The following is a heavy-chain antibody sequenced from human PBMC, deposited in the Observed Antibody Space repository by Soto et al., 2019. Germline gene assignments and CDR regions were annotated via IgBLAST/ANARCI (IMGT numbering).Heavy chain of an antibody. Sequence: GGSLRLSCAASGFTFSSYSMSWVRQAPGKGLEWVSAISGSGGTTYYADSVKGRFTFSRDNSKNTLYLQMNSLRAEDTAVYYCAKTANGWFSAFDIWGQGTMVTVSS. CDR2: ISGSGGTT. J-gene: IGHJ3*02. CDR3: AKTANGWFSAFDI. CDR1: GFTFSSYS. V-gene: IGHV3-23*01. D-gene: IGHD6-19*01.